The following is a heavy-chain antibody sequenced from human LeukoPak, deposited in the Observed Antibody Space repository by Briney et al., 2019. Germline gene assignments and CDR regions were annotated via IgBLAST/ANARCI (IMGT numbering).Heavy chain of an antibody. D-gene: IGHD2-21*02. CDR3: ASGRSTKDKKSGFCDGDCPGYH. CDR1: GYTFTDHF. J-gene: IGHJ1*01. V-gene: IGHV1-2*02. CDR2: MNPDSGGT. Sequence: GASVKVSCKTSGYTFTDHFMHWVRQAPGQGLEWMGWMNPDSGGTYYAQKFQGRVTMTRDTSISTAYVELSRLRSDDTAVYYCASGRSTKDKKSGFCDGDCPGYHWGQGTLVTVSS.